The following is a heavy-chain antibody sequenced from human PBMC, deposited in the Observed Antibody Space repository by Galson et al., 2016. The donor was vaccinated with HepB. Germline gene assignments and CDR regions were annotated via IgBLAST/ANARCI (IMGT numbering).Heavy chain of an antibody. CDR2: IYHTGNS. CDR1: GGSISISHW. Sequence: SETLSLTCAVSGGSISISHWWSWVRQPPGKGLEWIGEIYHTGNSNYNPSLKSRVTISVDKSKNQFSLRLSSVTAADTAVYYCARVCCSGGTYYSSAMDVWGQGTSVTVSS. V-gene: IGHV4-4*02. D-gene: IGHD2-15*01. CDR3: ARVCCSGGTYYSSAMDV. J-gene: IGHJ6*02.